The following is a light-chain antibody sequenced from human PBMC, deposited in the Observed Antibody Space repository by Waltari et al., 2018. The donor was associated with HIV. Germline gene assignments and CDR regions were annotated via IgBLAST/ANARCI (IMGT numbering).Light chain of an antibody. V-gene: IGLV7-43*01. CDR3: LLYYGGSQPTWV. Sequence: VVTQEPSLTVSPGGTVTLTCTSSTGAVTSSSYASWFQQRPGQAPRPLIYSADKGHSGTPDHFSGPLLGAKAALTLVGAQPEDEADYFCLLYYGGSQPTWVFGGGTKLTV. CDR1: TGAVTSSSY. CDR2: SAD. J-gene: IGLJ3*02.